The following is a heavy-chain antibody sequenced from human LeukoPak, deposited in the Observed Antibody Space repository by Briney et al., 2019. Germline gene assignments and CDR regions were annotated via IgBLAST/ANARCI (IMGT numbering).Heavy chain of an antibody. D-gene: IGHD4-23*01. Sequence: GGSLTLSCAASVFTFSNIWLSWVRQPPGKGLESVASISQDGTNMYYVDSVKGRFTISRDNAKNSVSLQMNSLRAEDTAVYYCARSRWPEDFWGQGTLVTVSS. CDR3: ARSRWPEDF. CDR1: VFTFSNIW. CDR2: ISQDGTNM. V-gene: IGHV3-7*01. J-gene: IGHJ4*02.